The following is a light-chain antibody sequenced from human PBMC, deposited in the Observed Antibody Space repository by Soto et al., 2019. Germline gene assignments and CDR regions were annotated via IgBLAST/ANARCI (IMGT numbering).Light chain of an antibody. V-gene: IGLV2-11*01. J-gene: IGLJ2*01. CDR3: CSYAGSYVV. Sequence: QSVLTQPRSVSGSPGQSVTISCTGTSSDVGGYNYVSWYQQHPGKAPKLMIYDVSKRPSGVRDRFSGSKSGNTASLTISGLQSEDEADYYCCSYAGSYVVFRGGTKLTVL. CDR1: SSDVGGYNY. CDR2: DVS.